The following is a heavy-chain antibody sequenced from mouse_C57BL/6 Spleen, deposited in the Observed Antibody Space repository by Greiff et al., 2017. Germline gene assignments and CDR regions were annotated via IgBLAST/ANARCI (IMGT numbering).Heavy chain of an antibody. CDR2: ISDGGSYT. V-gene: IGHV5-4*01. CDR3: ARDEGITTVPSWFAY. J-gene: IGHJ3*01. CDR1: GFTFSSYA. Sequence: EVKVEESGGGLVKPGGSLKLSCAASGFTFSSYAMSWVRQTPEKRLEWVATISDGGSYTYYPDNVKGRFTISRDNAKNNLYLQMSHLKSEDTAMYYCARDEGITTVPSWFAYWGQGTLVTVSA. D-gene: IGHD1-1*01.